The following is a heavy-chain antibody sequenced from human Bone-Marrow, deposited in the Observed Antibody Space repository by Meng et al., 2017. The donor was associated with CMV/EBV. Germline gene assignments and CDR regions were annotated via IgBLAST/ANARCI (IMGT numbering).Heavy chain of an antibody. D-gene: IGHD3-9*01. CDR3: ARGTRDPYDILTGYYSFPLDY. V-gene: IGHV1-46*01. J-gene: IGHJ4*02. Sequence: ASVKVSCKASGYTFTSYYMHWVRQAPGQGLEWMGIINPSGGSTSYAQKFQGRVTMTRDTSTSTVYMELSSLRSEDTAVYYCARGTRDPYDILTGYYSFPLDYWGQGTLVTVSS. CDR2: INPSGGST. CDR1: GYTFTSYY.